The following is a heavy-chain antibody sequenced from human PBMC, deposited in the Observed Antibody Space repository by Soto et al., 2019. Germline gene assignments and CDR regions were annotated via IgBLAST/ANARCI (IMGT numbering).Heavy chain of an antibody. CDR2: IIPILGIA. J-gene: IGHJ6*02. Sequence: QVQLVQSGAEVKKPGSSVKVSCKASGGTFSSYTISWVRQALGQGLEWMGRIIPILGIANYAQKFQGRVTITADKSTNTPYMELSSLRSEDTAVYYCASLMSSGYYYGMDVWGQGTTVTVSS. CDR1: GGTFSSYT. CDR3: ASLMSSGYYYGMDV. D-gene: IGHD3-10*01. V-gene: IGHV1-69*02.